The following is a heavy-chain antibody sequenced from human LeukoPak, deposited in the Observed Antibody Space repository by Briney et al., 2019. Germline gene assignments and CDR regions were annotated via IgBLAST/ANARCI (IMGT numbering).Heavy chain of an antibody. CDR1: GFTFSSYG. J-gene: IGHJ5*02. Sequence: GGSLRLSCAASGFTFSSYGMHWVRQAPGKGLEWVAFIRYDGSNKYYADSVKGRFTISRDNSKNTLYLQMNSLRAEDTAVYYCARVNMITFGGVIVHNWFDPWGQGTLVTVSS. V-gene: IGHV3-30*02. CDR3: ARVNMITFGGVIVHNWFDP. CDR2: IRYDGSNK. D-gene: IGHD3-16*02.